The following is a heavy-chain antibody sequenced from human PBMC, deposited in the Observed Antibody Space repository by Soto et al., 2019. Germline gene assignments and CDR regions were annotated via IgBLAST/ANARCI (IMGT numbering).Heavy chain of an antibody. Sequence: SETLSLTCAVYGGSFSGYYWSWIRQPPGKGLEWIGEINHSGSTNYNPSLKSRVTISVDTSKNQFSLKLSSVTAADTAVYYCASSDPLRYFDWLFNPARCYYYGMDVWGQGTTVTVSS. CDR3: ASSDPLRYFDWLFNPARCYYYGMDV. CDR1: GGSFSGYY. D-gene: IGHD3-9*01. J-gene: IGHJ6*02. V-gene: IGHV4-34*01. CDR2: INHSGST.